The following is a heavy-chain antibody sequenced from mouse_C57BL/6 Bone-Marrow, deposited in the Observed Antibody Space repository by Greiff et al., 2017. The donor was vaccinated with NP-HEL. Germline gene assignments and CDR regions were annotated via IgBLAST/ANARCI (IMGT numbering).Heavy chain of an antibody. V-gene: IGHV1-76*01. CDR2: IYPGSGNT. J-gene: IGHJ4*01. CDR3: ARSRGLGRGDYRYYYAMDY. D-gene: IGHD4-1*01. Sequence: QVQLQQSGAELVRPGASVKLSCKASGYTFTDYYINWVKQRPGQGLEWIARIYPGSGNTYYNEKFKGKATLTAEKSSSTSYMQLSSLTSEYSAVYFCARSRGLGRGDYRYYYAMDYWGQGTSVTVSS. CDR1: GYTFTDYY.